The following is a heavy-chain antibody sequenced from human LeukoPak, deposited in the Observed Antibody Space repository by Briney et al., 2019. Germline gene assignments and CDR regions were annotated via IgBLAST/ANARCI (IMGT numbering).Heavy chain of an antibody. V-gene: IGHV3-53*01. Sequence: GGSLRLSCAASGFTVSSNYMSWVRQAPGKGLEWVSVIYSGGSTYYADSVKGRFTISRDNSKNTLYLQMNSLRAEDTAVYYCARDRWGPHDKYRIAVAVGWGQGTLVTVSS. CDR2: IYSGGST. CDR1: GFTVSSNY. J-gene: IGHJ4*02. D-gene: IGHD6-19*01. CDR3: ARDRWGPHDKYRIAVAVG.